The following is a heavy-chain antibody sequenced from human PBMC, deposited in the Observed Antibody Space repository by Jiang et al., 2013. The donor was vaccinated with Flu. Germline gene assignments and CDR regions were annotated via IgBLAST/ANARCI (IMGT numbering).Heavy chain of an antibody. Sequence: VQLVESGGDLVKPGGSLRLSCAASGLIVTYARMSWVRRAPGKGLEWVGRIKSQTDGGTTDFAAPVKGRFTMSRDESENILYLQMNNLEPEDTAVYYCTRESGYSTTWYAHYFDSWGPGVLVTVAS. CDR1: GLIVTYAR. V-gene: IGHV3-15*01. CDR2: IKSQTDGGTT. CDR3: TRESGYSTTWYAHYFDS. D-gene: IGHD6-13*01. J-gene: IGHJ4*02.